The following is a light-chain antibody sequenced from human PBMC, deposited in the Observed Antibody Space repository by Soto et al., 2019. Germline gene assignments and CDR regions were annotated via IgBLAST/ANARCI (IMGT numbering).Light chain of an antibody. CDR3: CSYAGDLAL. Sequence: QSVLSHPRSVSWSPGHSVTISCTGTSSDVGGYDFVSWYQQHPGKAPKLMISDVSKRPSGVPDRFSGSKSGNTASLTISGLQAEDEADYYCCSYAGDLALFGGGTKVTVL. V-gene: IGLV2-11*01. CDR2: DVS. J-gene: IGLJ2*01. CDR1: SSDVGGYDF.